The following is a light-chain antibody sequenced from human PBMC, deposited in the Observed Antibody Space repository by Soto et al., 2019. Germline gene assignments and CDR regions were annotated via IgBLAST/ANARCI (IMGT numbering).Light chain of an antibody. Sequence: QSALTQPRSVSGSPGQSVTVSCSGTSSDVGGYDYVAWYQQYPGQAPKLMIYDVIKRPSRVPDRFSGSKSGNTASLTISGLQAEDEADYYCCSYAGSYTFVFGTGTKVTVL. CDR1: SSDVGGYDY. V-gene: IGLV2-11*01. J-gene: IGLJ1*01. CDR2: DVI. CDR3: CSYAGSYTFV.